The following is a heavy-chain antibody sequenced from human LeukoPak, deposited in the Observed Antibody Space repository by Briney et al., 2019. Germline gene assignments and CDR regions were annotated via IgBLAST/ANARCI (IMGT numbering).Heavy chain of an antibody. CDR3: TKDIDGDYRFGVDF. J-gene: IGHJ4*02. D-gene: IGHD4-17*01. V-gene: IGHV3-9*01. Sequence: GGSLRLSCAASGFTFDDYAMHWVRQVPGKGLEWVSGVSWNSGSIGYADSVKGRLTISRDNAKNSLYLQMNSLRAEDTALYYCTKDIDGDYRFGVDFWGQGTLVTVSS. CDR2: VSWNSGSI. CDR1: GFTFDDYA.